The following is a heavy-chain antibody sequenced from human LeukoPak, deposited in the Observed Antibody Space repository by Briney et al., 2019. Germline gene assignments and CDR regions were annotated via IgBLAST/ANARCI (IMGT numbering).Heavy chain of an antibody. CDR3: ARVGSGWSFDF. CDR1: GGSISSGTYY. Sequence: SETLSLTCTVSGGSISSGTYYWGWIRQPPGKGLEWIGSMHYSGSSYFNPSLKRRVTISVDTAKNQLSLKLTSVTAADTAVHYCARVGSGWSFDFWGQGMLVTVSS. V-gene: IGHV4-39*07. CDR2: MHYSGSS. J-gene: IGHJ4*02. D-gene: IGHD6-19*01.